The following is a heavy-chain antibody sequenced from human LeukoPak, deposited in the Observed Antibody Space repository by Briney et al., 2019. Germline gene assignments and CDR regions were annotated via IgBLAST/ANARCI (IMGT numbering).Heavy chain of an antibody. V-gene: IGHV1-69*04. CDR3: ARDREQLARGINWFDP. D-gene: IGHD6-6*01. CDR2: IIPILGIA. CDR1: GGTVSDYS. Sequence: SVMVSCKASGGTVSDYSISWVRQAPGQGLEWMGRIIPILGIANYAQKFQGRVTITADKSTSTAYMELSSLRSEDTAVYYCARDREQLARGINWFDPWGQGTLVTVSS. J-gene: IGHJ5*02.